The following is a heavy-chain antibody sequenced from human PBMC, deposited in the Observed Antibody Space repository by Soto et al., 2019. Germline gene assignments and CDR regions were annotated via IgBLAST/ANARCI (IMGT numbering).Heavy chain of an antibody. CDR3: ARLLHDSRGYYYFDF. J-gene: IGHJ4*02. D-gene: IGHD3-22*01. CDR1: GGSISSTNYY. Sequence: QLQLQESGPGLVKPSETLSLTCTVSGGSISSTNYYWGCIRQSPGKGLEWIARIYYSGTMYYNPSLRSRVTMSVDTSKNQFYLKLSSVTAADTAVYYCARLLHDSRGYYYFDFWGQGTLVTVSS. CDR2: IYYSGTM. V-gene: IGHV4-39*01.